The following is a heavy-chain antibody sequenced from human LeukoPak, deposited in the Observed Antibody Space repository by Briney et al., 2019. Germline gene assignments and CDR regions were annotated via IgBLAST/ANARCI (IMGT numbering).Heavy chain of an antibody. D-gene: IGHD5-18*01. V-gene: IGHV4-39*01. Sequence: SETLSLTCTVSGGSISSSSYYWGWIRQPPGKGLEWIGSIYYRGSTHYNPSLKSRVTISVDTSKNQFSLKLSSVTAADTAVYYCARVRRDTTPPRGWFDPWGQGTLVTVSS. J-gene: IGHJ5*02. CDR3: ARVRRDTTPPRGWFDP. CDR2: IYYRGST. CDR1: GGSISSSSYY.